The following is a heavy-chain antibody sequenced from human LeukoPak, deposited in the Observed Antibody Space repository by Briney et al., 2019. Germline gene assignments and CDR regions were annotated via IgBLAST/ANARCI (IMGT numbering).Heavy chain of an antibody. V-gene: IGHV4-39*01. CDR2: IYYSGST. CDR1: GGSISSSSYY. Sequence: SETLSLTCTVSGGSISSSSYYWGWIRQPPGKGLEWIGSIYYSGSTYYNPSHKSRVTISVDTSKNQFSLKLSSVTAADTAVYYCARQGRGGNRNFDYWGQGTLVTVSS. D-gene: IGHD1-14*01. J-gene: IGHJ4*02. CDR3: ARQGRGGNRNFDY.